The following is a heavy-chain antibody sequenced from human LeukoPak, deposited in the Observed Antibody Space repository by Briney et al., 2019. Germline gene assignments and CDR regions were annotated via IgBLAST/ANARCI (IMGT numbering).Heavy chain of an antibody. CDR2: ISGSGGST. J-gene: IGHJ4*02. CDR1: GFTFSSYA. Sequence: GGSLRLSCAASGFTFSSYAMSWVRQAPGKGLEWVSAISGSGGSTYYADSVKGRFTISRDNSKNTLYLQMNSLRAEDTAVYYCAKDLDLVVPAAALFDYWGQGTLVTVSS. V-gene: IGHV3-23*01. D-gene: IGHD2-2*01. CDR3: AKDLDLVVPAAALFDY.